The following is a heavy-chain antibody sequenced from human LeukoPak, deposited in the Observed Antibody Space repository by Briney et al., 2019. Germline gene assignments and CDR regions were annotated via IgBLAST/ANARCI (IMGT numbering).Heavy chain of an antibody. CDR2: MNPKSGNT. V-gene: IGHV1-8*01. Sequence: ASVKVSRKASGYTFTSYDINWVRQATGPGLEWMGWMNPKSGNTGYVQKFQGRVTMTRNTSISTAYMELSSLRSEDTAVYYCARLIAVAGTYYFDDWGQGTLVTVSA. CDR1: GYTFTSYD. J-gene: IGHJ4*02. CDR3: ARLIAVAGTYYFDD. D-gene: IGHD6-19*01.